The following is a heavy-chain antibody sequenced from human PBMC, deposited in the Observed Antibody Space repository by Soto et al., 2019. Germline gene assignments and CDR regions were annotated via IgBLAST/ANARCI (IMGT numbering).Heavy chain of an antibody. CDR2: IYWDDDK. CDR3: AHRVLRTVFGLVTTTAIYFDF. Sequence: QITLNESGPTVVRPTETLTLTCRFSGFSLTTSGVGVGWIRQSPGKAPEWVALIYWDDDKRYSASLKSRLTITKNTSKKQVALTVSDLDPTDTATYYCAHRVLRTVFGLVTTTAIYFDFWGQGTPVAVSS. V-gene: IGHV2-5*02. D-gene: IGHD3-3*01. J-gene: IGHJ4*02. CDR1: GFSLTTSGVG.